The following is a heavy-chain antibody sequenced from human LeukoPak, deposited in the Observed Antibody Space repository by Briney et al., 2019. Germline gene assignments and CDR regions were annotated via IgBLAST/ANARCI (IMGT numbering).Heavy chain of an antibody. J-gene: IGHJ4*02. Sequence: PSETLSLTCGVSGGSISSGGYSWSWIRQPPGKGLEWIGYIYHSGSTYYNPSLKSRVTISVDRSKNQFSLKLSSVTAADTAVYYCARALNWGGGFDYWGQGTLVTVSS. CDR3: ARALNWGGGFDY. CDR2: IYHSGST. CDR1: GGSISSGGYS. D-gene: IGHD7-27*01. V-gene: IGHV4-30-2*01.